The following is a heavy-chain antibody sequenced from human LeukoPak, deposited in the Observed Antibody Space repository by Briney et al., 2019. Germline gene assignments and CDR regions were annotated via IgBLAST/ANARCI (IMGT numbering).Heavy chain of an antibody. V-gene: IGHV4-34*01. Sequence: SETLSLTCAVYGGSFSGYYWSWIRQPPGKGLEWIGEINHSGSTNYNPSLKSRVTISVDTSKSQFSLKLSSVTAADTAVYYCARGPHYYDSSGYSGNFDYWGQGTLVTVSS. CDR3: ARGPHYYDSSGYSGNFDY. CDR2: INHSGST. CDR1: GGSFSGYY. D-gene: IGHD3-22*01. J-gene: IGHJ4*02.